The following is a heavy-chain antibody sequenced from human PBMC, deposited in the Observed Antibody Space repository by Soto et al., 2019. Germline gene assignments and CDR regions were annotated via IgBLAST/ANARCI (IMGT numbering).Heavy chain of an antibody. CDR3: TTDHGGGTTVTGDY. Sequence: EVQLVESGGGLVKPGGSLRLSCAASGFTFSNAWMSWVRQAPGKGLEWVGRIKSKTDGGTTDYAAPVKGRFTISRDDLKNTLYLQMNSLKTEDTAVYYCTTDHGGGTTVTGDYWGQGTLVTVSS. J-gene: IGHJ4*02. D-gene: IGHD4-17*01. CDR2: IKSKTDGGTT. CDR1: GFTFSNAW. V-gene: IGHV3-15*01.